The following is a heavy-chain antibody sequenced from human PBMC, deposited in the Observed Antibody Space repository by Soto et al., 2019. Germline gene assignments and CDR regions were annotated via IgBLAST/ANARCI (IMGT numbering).Heavy chain of an antibody. CDR1: GFTFSSYG. CDR2: IANDGGNK. CDR3: AKAILGASTYYSGMDV. Sequence: GGSLRLSCAASGFTFSSYGMNWVRQAPGKGLEWVALIANDGGNKYNADSVKGRFTISRDNSKNTLYLEMNSLRAEDTAVYYCAKAILGASTYYSGMDVWGPGTTVTVSS. V-gene: IGHV3-30*18. J-gene: IGHJ6*02. D-gene: IGHD1-26*01.